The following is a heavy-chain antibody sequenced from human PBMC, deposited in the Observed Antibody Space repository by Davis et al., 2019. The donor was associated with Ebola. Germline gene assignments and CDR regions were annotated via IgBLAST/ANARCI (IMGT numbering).Heavy chain of an antibody. CDR3: AKDNRNIWSEV. J-gene: IGHJ3*01. V-gene: IGHV3-23*01. CDR1: GFVFSNYV. D-gene: IGHD2/OR15-2a*01. Sequence: GGSLRLSCAASGFVFSNYVMSWVRQAPGKGLEWVSTYGTSADTYYADSVKGRFTISRDNSKNTLYLQMNGLRVEDTDIYYCAKDNRNIWSEVWGQGTMVTVSS. CDR2: GTSADT.